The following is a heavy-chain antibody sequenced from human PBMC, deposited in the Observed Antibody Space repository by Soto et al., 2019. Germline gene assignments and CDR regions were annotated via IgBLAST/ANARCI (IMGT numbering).Heavy chain of an antibody. CDR2: IIPIFGTA. V-gene: IGHV1-69*13. D-gene: IGHD4-4*01. CDR1: GGTFSSYA. Sequence: VASVKVSCKASGGTFSSYAISWVRQAPGQGLEWMGGIIPIFGTANYAQKFQGRVTITADESTSTAYMELSSLRSEDTAVYYCASYSNYYYYYGMDVWGQGTTVTVSS. J-gene: IGHJ6*02. CDR3: ASYSNYYYYYGMDV.